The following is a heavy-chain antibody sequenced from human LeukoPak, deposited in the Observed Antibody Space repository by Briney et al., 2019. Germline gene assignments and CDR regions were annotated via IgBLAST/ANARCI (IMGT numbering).Heavy chain of an antibody. CDR1: GFTFNNYG. J-gene: IGHJ4*02. Sequence: GGSLRPSCAASGFTFNNYGMHWVRQAPGKGLEWVAVISYDGSNEYYADSVKGRFTISRDNSKNTLYLQMNSLRAEDTAVYYCAKWAYKPGDYWGQGTLVTVSS. D-gene: IGHD1-14*01. V-gene: IGHV3-30*18. CDR3: AKWAYKPGDY. CDR2: ISYDGSNE.